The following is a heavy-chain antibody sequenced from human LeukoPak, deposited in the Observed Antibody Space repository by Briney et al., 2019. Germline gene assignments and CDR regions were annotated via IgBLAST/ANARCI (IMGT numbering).Heavy chain of an antibody. CDR1: GGSFSGYY. D-gene: IGHD3-9*01. V-gene: IGHV4-34*01. CDR3: ARGVVLRYFDWLYPNWFDP. Sequence: SETLSLTCAVYGGSFSGYYWSWIRQPPGKGLEWIGEINHSGSTNYNPSLKSRVTISVDTSKNQFSLKLSSVTAADTAVYYCARGVVLRYFDWLYPNWFDPWGQGTLVTVSS. J-gene: IGHJ5*02. CDR2: INHSGST.